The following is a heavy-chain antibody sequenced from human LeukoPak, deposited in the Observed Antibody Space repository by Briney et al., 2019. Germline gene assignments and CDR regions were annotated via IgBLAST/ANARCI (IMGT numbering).Heavy chain of an antibody. CDR3: ARAVVEGATRFAFNV. Sequence: GASVTVSCKASGNAFTISDFNWVRQATGQGPEWMGWMNPHSGNTGYAQKFQGRVTMTRNISINTAYLEISSLTSEDTAVYYCARAVVEGATRFAFNVWGQGTLVTVSS. V-gene: IGHV1-8*01. CDR2: MNPHSGNT. CDR1: GNAFTISD. J-gene: IGHJ3*01. D-gene: IGHD2-21*01.